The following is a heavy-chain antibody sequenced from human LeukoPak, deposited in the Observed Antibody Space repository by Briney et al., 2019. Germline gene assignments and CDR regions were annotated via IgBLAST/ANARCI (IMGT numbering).Heavy chain of an antibody. CDR2: ISWNSGSI. D-gene: IGHD4-17*01. V-gene: IGHV3-9*01. CDR3: AKAMTTVTTGAFDI. J-gene: IGHJ3*02. Sequence: GRSLRLSCAASGFTFDDYAMHWVRQAPGKALEGASGISWNSGSIGYADSVKGRFTISRDNAKNSLYLQMNSLRAEDTALYYCAKAMTTVTTGAFDIWGQGTMVTVSS. CDR1: GFTFDDYA.